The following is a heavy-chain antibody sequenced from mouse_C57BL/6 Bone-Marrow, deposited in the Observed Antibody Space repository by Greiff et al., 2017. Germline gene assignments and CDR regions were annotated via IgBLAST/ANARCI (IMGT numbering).Heavy chain of an antibody. V-gene: IGHV1-82*01. Sequence: VQLQQSGPELVKPGASVKISCKASGYAFSSSWLNWVKQRPGTGLEWIGRFYPGDGDTNYNGKIKGKATLTADKSSSTAYMQLSSLTSEDSAVYFCARGGYDAWFAYWGQGTLVTVSA. CDR1: GYAFSSSW. CDR2: FYPGDGDT. CDR3: ARGGYDAWFAY. D-gene: IGHD2-2*01. J-gene: IGHJ3*01.